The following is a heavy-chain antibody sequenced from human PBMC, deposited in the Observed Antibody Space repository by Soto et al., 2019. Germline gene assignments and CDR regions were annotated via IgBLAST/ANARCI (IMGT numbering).Heavy chain of an antibody. D-gene: IGHD2-2*01. CDR2: INPSGGST. CDR1: GYTFTSYY. V-gene: IGHV1-46*01. Sequence: QVQLVQSGAEVKKPGASVKVSCKASGYTFTSYYMHWVRQAPGQGLEWMGIINPSGGSTSYAQKFQGRVTMTRDTFTSTVYMERSSLRSEDTAVYYCAVVYCSSTSCYPWGDVYYFVYWGQGPLVTVSS. CDR3: AVVYCSSTSCYPWGDVYYFVY. J-gene: IGHJ4*02.